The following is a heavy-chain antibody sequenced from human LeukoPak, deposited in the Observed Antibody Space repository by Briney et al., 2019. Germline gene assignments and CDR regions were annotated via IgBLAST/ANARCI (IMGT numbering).Heavy chain of an antibody. J-gene: IGHJ4*02. V-gene: IGHV3-53*01. CDR1: GFTVSSNY. D-gene: IGHD6-13*01. CDR3: ASRIATAGSVDY. Sequence: GGSLRLSCAASGFTVSSNYMSWVRQAPGKGLEWVSVIYSRGSTYYADSVKGRFTISRDNSKNTLHLQMNTLRAEDTAVYYCASRIATAGSVDYWGQGTLVTVSS. CDR2: IYSRGST.